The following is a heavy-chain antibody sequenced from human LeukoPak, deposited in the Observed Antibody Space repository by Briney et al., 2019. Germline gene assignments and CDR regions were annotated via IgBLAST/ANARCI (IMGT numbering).Heavy chain of an antibody. CDR3: ARARRSSSAYSPYYFDY. CDR2: IYYSGST. Sequence: SETLSLTCTVSGGSISSYYWSWIRQPPGKGLEWIGYIYYSGSTNYNPSLKSRVTISVDTSKNQFSPKLSSVTAADTAVYYCARARRSSSAYSPYYFDYWGQGTLVTVSS. D-gene: IGHD6-6*01. J-gene: IGHJ4*02. V-gene: IGHV4-59*01. CDR1: GGSISSYY.